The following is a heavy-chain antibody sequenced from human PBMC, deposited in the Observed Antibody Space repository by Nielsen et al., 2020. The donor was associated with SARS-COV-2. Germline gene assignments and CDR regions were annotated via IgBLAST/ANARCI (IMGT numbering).Heavy chain of an antibody. J-gene: IGHJ4*02. V-gene: IGHV4-59*08. D-gene: IGHD3-10*01. CDR2: IYHSGST. CDR1: GGSISSYY. Sequence: SETLSLTCTVSGGSISSYYWSWIRQPPGKGLEWIGYIYHSGSTNYNPSLKSRVTISVDTSKNQFSLKLSSVTAADTAVYYCARHGVNYYGSGSYFINWGQGTLVTVSS. CDR3: ARHGVNYYGSGSYFIN.